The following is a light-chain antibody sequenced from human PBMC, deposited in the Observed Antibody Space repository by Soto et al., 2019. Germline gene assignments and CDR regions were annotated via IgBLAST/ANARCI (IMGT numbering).Light chain of an antibody. J-gene: IGLJ1*01. CDR2: SNN. V-gene: IGLV1-44*01. CDR3: AAWDDSLNGPYV. Sequence: QSALTQPPSASGTPGLRVTISCSGSSSNIGSNTVNWYQQLPGTAPKLLIYSNNQRPSGVPDRFSGSKSGTSASLAISGLQSEDEADYYCAAWDDSLNGPYVFGTGTKVTVL. CDR1: SSNIGSNT.